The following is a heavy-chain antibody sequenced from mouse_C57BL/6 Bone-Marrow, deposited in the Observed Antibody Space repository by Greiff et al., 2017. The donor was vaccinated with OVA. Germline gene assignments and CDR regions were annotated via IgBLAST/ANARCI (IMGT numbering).Heavy chain of an antibody. CDR1: GYSITSGYY. CDR2: ISYDGSN. Sequence: ESGPGLVKPSQSLSLTFSVTGYSITSGYYWNWIRQFPGNKLEWMGYISYDGSNNYNPSLKNRISITRDTSKNQFFLKLNSVTTEDTATYYCARESLSKGYAMDYWGQGTSVTVSS. V-gene: IGHV3-6*01. D-gene: IGHD2-5*01. J-gene: IGHJ4*01. CDR3: ARESLSKGYAMDY.